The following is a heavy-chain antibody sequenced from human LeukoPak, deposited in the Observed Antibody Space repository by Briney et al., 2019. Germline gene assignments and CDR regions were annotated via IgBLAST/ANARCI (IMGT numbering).Heavy chain of an antibody. V-gene: IGHV3-48*01. CDR1: GFTFSTYS. CDR3: ARDTNSRGVDY. D-gene: IGHD2-21*01. CDR2: IDTGTSTI. Sequence: GGSLRLSCAASGFTFSTYSMNWVRQAPGKGLEWVSYIDTGTSTIYYADSVKGRFTISKDSAKNSLYLQMNSLRTEDTAVYYCARDTNSRGVDYWGQGTLVTVSS. J-gene: IGHJ4*02.